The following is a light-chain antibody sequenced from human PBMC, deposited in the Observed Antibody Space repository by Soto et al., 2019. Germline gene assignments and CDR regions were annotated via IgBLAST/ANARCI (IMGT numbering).Light chain of an antibody. J-gene: IGKJ1*01. Sequence: IQMTQSPSTPSASVGDRVTITCLASQSISSWLAWYQQKPGKAPKLLIYDASSLESGVPSRFSGSGSGTEFTLTISSLQPDDFATYYCQQYNSYPWTFGQGTKVDIK. V-gene: IGKV1-5*01. CDR1: QSISSW. CDR3: QQYNSYPWT. CDR2: DAS.